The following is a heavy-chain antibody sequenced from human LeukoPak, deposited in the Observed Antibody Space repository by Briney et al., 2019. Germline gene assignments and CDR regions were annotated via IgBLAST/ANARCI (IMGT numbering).Heavy chain of an antibody. CDR3: ARGLAYYDSSGYYSDY. CDR2: ISAYNGNT. D-gene: IGHD3-22*01. Sequence: ASVKVSCKASGYTFTSYGISWVRQAPGQGLEWMGWISAYNGNTNYAQKLQGRVTMTTDTSTSTAYMELRSLRSDDTAVYYCARGLAYYDSSGYYSDYWGQGTLVTVSS. V-gene: IGHV1-18*01. J-gene: IGHJ4*02. CDR1: GYTFTSYG.